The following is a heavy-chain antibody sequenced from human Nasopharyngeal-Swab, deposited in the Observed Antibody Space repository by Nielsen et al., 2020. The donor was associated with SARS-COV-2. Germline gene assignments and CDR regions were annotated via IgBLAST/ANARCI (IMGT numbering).Heavy chain of an antibody. D-gene: IGHD3-22*01. J-gene: IGHJ4*02. Sequence: GESLKISCAASGFTFSNCAMTWVRQAPGKGLEWVSALSGGGSPTYYADSVKGRFTISRDNSKNTLYLQMNSLRAEDTAVYYCAKKLSGYYPFDSWGQGTLVTVSS. CDR1: GFTFSNCA. CDR3: AKKLSGYYPFDS. V-gene: IGHV3-23*01. CDR2: LSGGGSPT.